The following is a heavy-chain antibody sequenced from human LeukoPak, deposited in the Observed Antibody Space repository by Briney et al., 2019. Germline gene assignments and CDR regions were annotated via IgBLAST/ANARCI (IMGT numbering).Heavy chain of an antibody. CDR1: GFTFSSYA. Sequence: GGSLRLSCAASGFTFSSYAMSWVRQAPGKGLEWVSAISGSGGSTYYADSVKGRFTISRDNSKNTPYLQMNSLRAEDTAVYYCTREHLVRGVIGSYWGQGTLVTVSS. CDR2: ISGSGGST. D-gene: IGHD3-10*01. J-gene: IGHJ4*02. V-gene: IGHV3-23*01. CDR3: TREHLVRGVIGSY.